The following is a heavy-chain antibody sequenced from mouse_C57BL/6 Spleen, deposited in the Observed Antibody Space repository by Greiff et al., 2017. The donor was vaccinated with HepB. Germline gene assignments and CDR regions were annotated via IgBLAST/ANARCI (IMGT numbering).Heavy chain of an antibody. Sequence: VQLQQSGPELVKPGASVKISCKASGYSFTDYNMNWVKQSNGKSLEWIGVINPNYGTTSYKQKFKGKATWTVDQSTSTAYMQLNILTSEDSAVYYCARLYDFERYFDVWGTGTTVTVSS. J-gene: IGHJ1*03. CDR2: INPNYGTT. V-gene: IGHV1-39*01. D-gene: IGHD2-4*01. CDR3: ARLYDFERYFDV. CDR1: GYSFTDYN.